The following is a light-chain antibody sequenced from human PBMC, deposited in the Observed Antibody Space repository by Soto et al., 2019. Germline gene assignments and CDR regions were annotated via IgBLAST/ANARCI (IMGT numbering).Light chain of an antibody. V-gene: IGLV2-8*01. CDR3: GTWDSSLTTFV. J-gene: IGLJ1*01. Sequence: QSVLTQPPSASGSPGQSVTISCTGTSSDVGGYNYVSWYQQHPGKAPKLMIYEVSKRPSGVPDRFSGSKSGTTATLGVSGLQTGDVADYYCGTWDSSLTTFVFGTGSQV. CDR2: EVS. CDR1: SSDVGGYNY.